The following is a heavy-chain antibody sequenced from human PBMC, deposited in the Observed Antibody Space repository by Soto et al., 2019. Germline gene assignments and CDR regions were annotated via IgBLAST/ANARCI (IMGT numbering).Heavy chain of an antibody. J-gene: IGHJ6*02. Sequence: QVQLVQSGAEVKKSGASVKVSCKASGYSFSDYFIKWVRQAPGQGLEWVAWINPKTAATNYAKKFQGRVSLTWDTSFSTAYMELTRLRPDDTAVYYCARIKWGLDYYNGMDVWGQGTTVIVSS. V-gene: IGHV1-2*02. CDR3: ARIKWGLDYYNGMDV. CDR2: INPKTAAT. CDR1: GYSFSDYF. D-gene: IGHD1-26*01.